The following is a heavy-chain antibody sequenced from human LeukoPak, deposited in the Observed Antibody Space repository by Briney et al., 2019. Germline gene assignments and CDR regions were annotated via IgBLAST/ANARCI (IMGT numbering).Heavy chain of an antibody. V-gene: IGHV3-74*01. D-gene: IGHD3-10*01. CDR3: GRLAMIRGVIVDY. J-gene: IGHJ4*02. Sequence: PGGSLRLSCAASGFTFSSYWMHWVRQAPGKGLVWVSRINNDGSNTNYVDSVKGRFTISRDNAKNTLYLQMNSLRAEDTAVYYCGRLAMIRGVIVDYWGQGTLVTVS. CDR1: GFTFSSYW. CDR2: INNDGSNT.